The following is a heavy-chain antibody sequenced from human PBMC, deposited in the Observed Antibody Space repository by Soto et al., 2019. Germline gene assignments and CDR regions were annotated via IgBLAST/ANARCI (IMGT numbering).Heavy chain of an antibody. Sequence: QITLKESGPTLVKPTQTLTLTCTFSGFALSTSGVGVGWIRQPPGKALEWLALIYWDDDTRYSPSLKSRLTITQDTSKNQVVLTMTNMDPADTATYYCAHRRSGWGYFDYWGQGTLVTVSS. CDR1: GFALSTSGVG. CDR2: IYWDDDT. V-gene: IGHV2-5*02. D-gene: IGHD6-19*01. J-gene: IGHJ4*02. CDR3: AHRRSGWGYFDY.